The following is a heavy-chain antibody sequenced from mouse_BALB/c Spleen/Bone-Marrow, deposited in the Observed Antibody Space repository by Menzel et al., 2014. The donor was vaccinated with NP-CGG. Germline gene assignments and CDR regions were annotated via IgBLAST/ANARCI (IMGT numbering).Heavy chain of an antibody. V-gene: IGHV7-3*02. Sequence: EAHLVESGGGLVQPGGSLRLSCATSGFTFTDYYMSWVRQPPGKALEWLGFIRNKPNGYTTEYSASVKGRFTISRDNSQSILYLQMNTLRAEDSAAYYCARDDYGRGYWGQGTTLTVSS. CDR1: GFTFTDYY. D-gene: IGHD1-1*01. CDR3: ARDDYGRGY. CDR2: IRNKPNGYTT. J-gene: IGHJ2*01.